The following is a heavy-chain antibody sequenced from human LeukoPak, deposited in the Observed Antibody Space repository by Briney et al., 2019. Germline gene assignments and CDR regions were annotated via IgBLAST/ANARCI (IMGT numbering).Heavy chain of an antibody. CDR2: ISGSGGST. CDR1: GFTFSSYA. D-gene: IGHD2-21*01. Sequence: QSGGSLRLSCAASGFTFSSYAMSWVRQAPGKGLEWVSAISGSGGSTYYADSVKGRFTISRDNAQNSLCLQMNSLRAEDTAVYYCARDIPDQYYFDYWGQGILVTVSS. J-gene: IGHJ4*02. V-gene: IGHV3-23*01. CDR3: ARDIPDQYYFDY.